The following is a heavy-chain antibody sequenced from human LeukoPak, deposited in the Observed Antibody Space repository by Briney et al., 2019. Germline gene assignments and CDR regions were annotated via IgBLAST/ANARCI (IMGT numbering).Heavy chain of an antibody. Sequence: QPGGSLRLSCAASGFVFSTYSMNWVRQAPGKGLEWVSYISSSNSAIYYADSVRGRFTISRDNAKSSLYLRMNSLRDEDTAVYYCARDRNSNWYDGFDIWGQGTVVTVSS. D-gene: IGHD6-13*01. CDR2: ISSSNSAI. J-gene: IGHJ3*02. CDR3: ARDRNSNWYDGFDI. V-gene: IGHV3-48*02. CDR1: GFVFSTYS.